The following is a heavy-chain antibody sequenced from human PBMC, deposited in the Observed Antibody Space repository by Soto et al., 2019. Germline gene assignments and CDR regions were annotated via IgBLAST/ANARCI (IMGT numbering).Heavy chain of an antibody. CDR3: ARRYSSGFDF. D-gene: IGHD6-19*01. CDR1: GGSISSGGYY. J-gene: IGHJ4*02. CDR2: IYYSGST. V-gene: IGHV4-31*03. Sequence: SETLSLTCTVSGGSISSGGYYWSWIRQHPGKGLEWIGYIYYSGSTFYNPSLKSRVTISVDTSKNQFSLKLSSVTAADTAVYYCARRYSSGFDFWGQGTLVTVSS.